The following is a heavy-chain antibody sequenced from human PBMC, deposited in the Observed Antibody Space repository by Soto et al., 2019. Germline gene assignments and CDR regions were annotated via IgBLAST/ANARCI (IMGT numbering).Heavy chain of an antibody. Sequence: GGSLRLYCAASGFTFSSYAMHWVRQAPGKGLEWVAVISYDGSNKYYADSVKGRFTISRDNSKKTLYLQMNSLRAEDSAVYYCARDGRSYYVDFGGQVTLVTVSS. J-gene: IGHJ4*02. D-gene: IGHD1-26*01. CDR2: ISYDGSNK. CDR1: GFTFSSYA. V-gene: IGHV3-30*04. CDR3: ARDGRSYYVDF.